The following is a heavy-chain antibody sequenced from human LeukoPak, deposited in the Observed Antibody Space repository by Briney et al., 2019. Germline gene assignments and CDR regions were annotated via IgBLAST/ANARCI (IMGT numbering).Heavy chain of an antibody. V-gene: IGHV3-72*01. Sequence: GGSLRLSRAASGFTFSDHYMDWVRQAPGKGLEWVGRAGDRAHSYTTEYAASVKGRFTVSRDDSKNSLYLQMNSLKTEDTAVYYCARGTVLVGATRFFEYWGQGTLVTVSS. CDR2: AGDRAHSYTT. J-gene: IGHJ4*02. D-gene: IGHD1-26*01. CDR1: GFTFSDHY. CDR3: ARGTVLVGATRFFEY.